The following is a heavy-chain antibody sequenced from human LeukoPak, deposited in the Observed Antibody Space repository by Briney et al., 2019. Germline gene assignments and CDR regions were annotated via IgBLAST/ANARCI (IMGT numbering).Heavy chain of an antibody. CDR1: GFTFSDYY. J-gene: IGHJ4*02. V-gene: IGHV3-11*04. D-gene: IGHD4-23*01. CDR2: ISSSGSTI. CDR3: ARDGSTTVVTRFDY. Sequence: GGSPRLSCAASGFTFSDYYMSWIRQAPGKGLEWVSYISSSGSTIYYADSVKGRFTISRDNAKNSLYLQMNSLRAEDTAVYYCARDGSTTVVTRFDYWGQGTLVTVSS.